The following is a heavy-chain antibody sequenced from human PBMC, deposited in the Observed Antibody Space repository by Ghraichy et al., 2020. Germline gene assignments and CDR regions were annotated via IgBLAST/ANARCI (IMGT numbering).Heavy chain of an antibody. J-gene: IGHJ6*02. V-gene: IGHV4-39*01. D-gene: IGHD5-18*01. Sequence: PSLKSRVTISVDTSKNQFSLKLSSVTAADTAVYYCASPSVDTAMDYYYYGMDVWGQGTTVTVSS. CDR3: ASPSVDTAMDYYYYGMDV.